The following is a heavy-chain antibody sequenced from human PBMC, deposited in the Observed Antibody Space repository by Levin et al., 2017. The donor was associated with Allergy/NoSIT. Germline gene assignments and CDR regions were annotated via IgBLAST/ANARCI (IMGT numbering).Heavy chain of an antibody. CDR1: GGSFSGYY. Sequence: PGGSLRLSCAVYGGSFSGYYWSWIRQPPGKGLEWIGEINHSGSTNYNPSLKSRLTISVDTSKNQFSLKLSSVTAADTAVYYCARGTVTALRKKRDLYFDCWGQGTLVTVSS. CDR2: INHSGST. CDR3: ARGTVTALRKKRDLYFDC. V-gene: IGHV4-34*01. D-gene: IGHD4-17*01. J-gene: IGHJ4*02.